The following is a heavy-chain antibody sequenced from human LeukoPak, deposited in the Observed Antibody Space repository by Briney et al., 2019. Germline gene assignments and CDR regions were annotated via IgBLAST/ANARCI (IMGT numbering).Heavy chain of an antibody. CDR1: GFTFSSYW. Sequence: GGSLRLSCVASGFTFSSYWMHWVRQAPGKGLVWVSRIKSDGSITSYADSVKGRFTISRDNAKNSLYLQMNSLRAEDTAVYYCARGGQLPAWGQGTLVTVSS. V-gene: IGHV3-74*01. CDR3: ARGGQLPA. D-gene: IGHD2-2*01. CDR2: IKSDGSIT. J-gene: IGHJ5*02.